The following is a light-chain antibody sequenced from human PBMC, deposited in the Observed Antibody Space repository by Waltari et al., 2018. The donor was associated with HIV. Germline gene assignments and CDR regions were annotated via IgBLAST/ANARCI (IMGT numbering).Light chain of an antibody. J-gene: IGLJ3*02. V-gene: IGLV2-11*01. CDR1: SSEVGGYNF. CDR2: DVS. CDR3: CSYTGSYTWV. Sequence: QSALTQPRSVSGSPGQSVTISCTGTSSEVGGYNFVSWYQQHPGKAPKLVIYDVSKWPSGVPDRFSGSKSGNTASLTISGLQAEDEADYYCCSYTGSYTWVFGGGTELTVL.